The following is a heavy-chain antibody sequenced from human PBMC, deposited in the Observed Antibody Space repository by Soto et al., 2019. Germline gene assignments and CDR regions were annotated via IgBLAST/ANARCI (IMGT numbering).Heavy chain of an antibody. Sequence: EVHLVESGGTLVQPGGSLRLSCAASGFTFNIYWMNWVRQAPGKGLEWLSGIKSDGTITSYADSVKGRFIISRDNARNTLSLQMDSLRAEDTAMYYCARLSGDHSAFFFYGMDAWGQGTTVTVSS. CDR1: GFTFNIYW. V-gene: IGHV3-74*01. CDR2: IKSDGTIT. J-gene: IGHJ6*02. D-gene: IGHD2-21*01. CDR3: ARLSGDHSAFFFYGMDA.